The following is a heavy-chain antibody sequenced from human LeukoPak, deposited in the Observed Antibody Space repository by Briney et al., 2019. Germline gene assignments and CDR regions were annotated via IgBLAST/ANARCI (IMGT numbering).Heavy chain of an antibody. CDR2: IYYSGST. Sequence: PSETLSLTCTVSGGSISSSSYYRGWIRQPPGKGLEWIGSIYYSGSTYYNPSLKSRVTISVDTSKNQFSLKLSSVTAAVTAVYYCARLKGGVVVTMYYFDYWGQGTLVTVSS. CDR3: ARLKGGVVVTMYYFDY. V-gene: IGHV4-39*01. CDR1: GGSISSSSYY. D-gene: IGHD2-21*02. J-gene: IGHJ4*02.